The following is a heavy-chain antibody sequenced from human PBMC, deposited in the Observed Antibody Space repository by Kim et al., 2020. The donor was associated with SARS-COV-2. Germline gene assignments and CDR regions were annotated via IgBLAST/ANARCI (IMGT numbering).Heavy chain of an antibody. CDR3: ARVQVYYGMDV. Sequence: TNEAPKRQGRVTRTTDTSTSTAYMELRSLRSDDTAVYYCARVQVYYGMDVWGQGTTVTVSS. V-gene: IGHV1-18*01. J-gene: IGHJ6*02. CDR2: T.